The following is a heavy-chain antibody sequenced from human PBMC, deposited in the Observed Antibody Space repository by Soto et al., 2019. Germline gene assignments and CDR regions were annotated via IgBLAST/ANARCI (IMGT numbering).Heavy chain of an antibody. Sequence: SETLSLTCAVYGGSFSGYFWSWIRQPPGKGLEWIGEIFHGGSTNYSPSLKSRVTISVDTSQNQFSLELSSVTAADTAVYYCARPHYDSTTFYYFFDDWGQGTLVT. CDR1: GGSFSGYF. D-gene: IGHD3-22*01. CDR3: ARPHYDSTTFYYFFDD. J-gene: IGHJ4*02. CDR2: IFHGGST. V-gene: IGHV4-34*12.